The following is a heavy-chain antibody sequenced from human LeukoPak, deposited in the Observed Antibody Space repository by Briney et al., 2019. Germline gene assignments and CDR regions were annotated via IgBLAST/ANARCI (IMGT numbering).Heavy chain of an antibody. CDR1: GYSFTSFW. Sequence: GESLKISCKGSGYSFTSFWIAWVRQTPGEGLEWMGIIYPADSDIRYSPSFQGQVTISADKSITTAYLQWSTLKASDTAIYYCARPYGNSHPGWMDVWGRGTTVTVSS. CDR3: ARPYGNSHPGWMDV. D-gene: IGHD6-19*01. CDR2: IYPADSDI. J-gene: IGHJ6*03. V-gene: IGHV5-51*01.